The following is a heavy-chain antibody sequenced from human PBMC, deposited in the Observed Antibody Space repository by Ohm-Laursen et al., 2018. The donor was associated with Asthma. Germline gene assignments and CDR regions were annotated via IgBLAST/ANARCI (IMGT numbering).Heavy chain of an antibody. D-gene: IGHD7-27*01. V-gene: IGHV3-21*01. Sequence: SLRLSCTASGFTFSSYSMSWVRQAPGKGLEWVSSIKSSGSNIYYADSVRGRFTISRDNAKDSLSLQMNSLRVEDTAVYYCAAWGSENFWGQGTLVTVS. J-gene: IGHJ4*02. CDR3: AAWGSENF. CDR1: GFTFSSYS. CDR2: IKSSGSNI.